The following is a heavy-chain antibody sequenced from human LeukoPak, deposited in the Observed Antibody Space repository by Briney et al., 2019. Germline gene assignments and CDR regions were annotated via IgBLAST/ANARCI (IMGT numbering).Heavy chain of an antibody. CDR1: GFTFSNYG. Sequence: GGSLRLSCAVSGFTFSNYGMHWVRQAPGKGLEYVSGISSNGGSTNYADSVKGRFTISRDNSKNTLYLQMGSLRPEDVAVYYCAGRRHYNGGFDYWGQGTLVTVSS. D-gene: IGHD5-24*01. CDR2: ISSNGGST. V-gene: IGHV3-64*02. J-gene: IGHJ4*02. CDR3: AGRRHYNGGFDY.